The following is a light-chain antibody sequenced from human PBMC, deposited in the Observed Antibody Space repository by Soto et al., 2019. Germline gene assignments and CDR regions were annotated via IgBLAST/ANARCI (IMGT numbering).Light chain of an antibody. CDR3: QQNYRATPWT. CDR1: EDINSR. J-gene: IGKJ1*01. V-gene: IGKV1-12*01. Sequence: IQMTQSPSAVSGCVLYRVTRSCRGSEDINSRLAWYQHKPGKAPKLLINAASSLERGVPSRFSGGGSGTDFTLNISSLQPDDFATYYCQQNYRATPWTFGQGTKVDI. CDR2: AAS.